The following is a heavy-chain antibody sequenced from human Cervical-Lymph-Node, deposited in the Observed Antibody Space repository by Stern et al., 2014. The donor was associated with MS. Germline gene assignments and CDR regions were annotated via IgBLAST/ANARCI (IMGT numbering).Heavy chain of an antibody. D-gene: IGHD2-21*01. CDR2: GHNRGAT. Sequence: VQLQESGPGLVRPSGTLSLTCGVSGDSISGSTDWWGWVRQPPGKGLEWIGEGHNRGATNYNTSLKSRVTISVEKANNQFSLNLNSVTAADTAVYYCARVKWYFDLWGRGTLVTVSS. CDR3: ARVKWYFDL. V-gene: IGHV4-4*02. J-gene: IGHJ2*01. CDR1: GDSISGSTDW.